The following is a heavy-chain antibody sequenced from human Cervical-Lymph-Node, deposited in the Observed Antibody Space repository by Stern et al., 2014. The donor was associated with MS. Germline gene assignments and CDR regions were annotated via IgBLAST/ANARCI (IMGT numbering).Heavy chain of an antibody. D-gene: IGHD3-16*02. CDR2: IYPGDSDP. J-gene: IGHJ4*02. V-gene: IGHV5-51*01. CDR1: GSSFTTYW. Sequence: EVQLLESGAEVKKPGESLKISCKASGSSFTTYWIGWVRQMPGKGLGWMGIIYPGDSDPRYSPSFQGQVTISADKSISTAYLQWSSLKASDTAMYYCTRHPYDYVWGSYRPPPDYWGQGTLVTVSS. CDR3: TRHPYDYVWGSYRPPPDY.